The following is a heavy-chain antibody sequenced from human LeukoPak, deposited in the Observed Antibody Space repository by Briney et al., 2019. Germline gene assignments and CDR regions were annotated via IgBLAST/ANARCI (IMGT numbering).Heavy chain of an antibody. CDR1: GGSISTYS. J-gene: IGHJ4*02. V-gene: IGHV4-59*01. CDR2: IYYSGST. CDR3: ARGSYDFWSGYYIPNLDY. D-gene: IGHD3-3*01. Sequence: SETLSLTCTISGGSISTYSWSWIRQPPGKGLQWIGYIYYSGSTNYNPSLKSRVTISLDTSKNQFSLKLSSVTAADTAVYYCARGSYDFWSGYYIPNLDYWGQGTLVTVSS.